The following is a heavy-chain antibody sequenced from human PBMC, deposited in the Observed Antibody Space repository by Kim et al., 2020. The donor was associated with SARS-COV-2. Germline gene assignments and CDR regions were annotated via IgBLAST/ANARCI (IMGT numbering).Heavy chain of an antibody. CDR1: GFTFDDYA. V-gene: IGHV3-9*01. J-gene: IGHJ3*02. CDR3: AKARGIGLVGDAFDI. CDR2: ISWNSGSI. Sequence: GGSLRLSCAASGFTFDDYAMHWVRQAPGKGLEWVSGISWNSGSIGYADSVKGRFTISRDNAKNSLYLQMNSLRAEDTALYYCAKARGIGLVGDAFDIWGQGTMVTVSS. D-gene: IGHD1-26*01.